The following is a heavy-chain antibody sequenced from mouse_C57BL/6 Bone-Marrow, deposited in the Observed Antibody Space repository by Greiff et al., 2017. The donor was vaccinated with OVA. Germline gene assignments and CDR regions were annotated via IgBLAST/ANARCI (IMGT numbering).Heavy chain of an antibody. V-gene: IGHV1-20*01. Sequence: VQLKQSGPELVTPLYTVKISCKASGYSFTGYFMNWVMQSHGKSLEWIGRINPYNGDTFYNQKFKGKATLTVDKSSSTAHMELRSLTSEDSAVYYCATMVKRAWCAYWGQGTLVTVSA. CDR1: GYSFTGYF. D-gene: IGHD2-1*01. CDR3: ATMVKRAWCAY. CDR2: INPYNGDT. J-gene: IGHJ3*01.